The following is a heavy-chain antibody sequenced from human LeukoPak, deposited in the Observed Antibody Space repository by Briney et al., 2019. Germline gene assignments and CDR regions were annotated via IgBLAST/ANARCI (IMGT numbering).Heavy chain of an antibody. J-gene: IGHJ4*02. D-gene: IGHD3-22*01. CDR3: AKGTYYYDSRFDY. CDR2: ISGSGGST. V-gene: IGHV3-23*01. Sequence: GGSLRLSCAASGFTFSSYAMRWVRQAPGKGLEWVSAISGSGGSTYYADSVKGRFSISRDNSKNTLYLHMNSLRAEDMALYYCAKGTYYYDSRFDYWGQGTLVTVSS. CDR1: GFTFSSYA.